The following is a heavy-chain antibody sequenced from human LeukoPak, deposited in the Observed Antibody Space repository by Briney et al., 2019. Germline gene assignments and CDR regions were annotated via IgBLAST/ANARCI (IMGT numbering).Heavy chain of an antibody. J-gene: IGHJ4*02. CDR2: ISGHGGRS. CDR1: GFTFNSYA. CDR3: AKDALLWFGEAPTTYYFDF. V-gene: IGHV3-23*01. D-gene: IGHD3-10*01. Sequence: GGSLRLSCAASGFTFNSYAMSWVRQAPGKGLEWVSGISGHGGRSYYTDSVKGRFTISRDNSKNTLYLQMNSLRAEDTAVYYCAKDALLWFGEAPTTYYFDFWGQGTLVTVSS.